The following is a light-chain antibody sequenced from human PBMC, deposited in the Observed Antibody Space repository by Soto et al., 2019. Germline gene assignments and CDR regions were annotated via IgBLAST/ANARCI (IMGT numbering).Light chain of an antibody. V-gene: IGKV3-20*01. CDR3: QQYGSSPRYT. Sequence: EIVLTQSPGTLSLSPGERATLSCRASQSVSSSYLAWNHQKPGQAPRLLIYGASSRATGIPDRFSGSGSGTDFTLTISRLEPEDFAVYYCQQYGSSPRYTFGQGTKLEIK. CDR1: QSVSSSY. CDR2: GAS. J-gene: IGKJ2*01.